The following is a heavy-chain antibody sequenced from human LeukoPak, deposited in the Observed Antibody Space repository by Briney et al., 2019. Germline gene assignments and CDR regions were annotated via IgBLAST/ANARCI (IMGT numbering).Heavy chain of an antibody. Sequence: GASVKVSCKASGYTFSSYGISWVRQAPGQGLEWMGWINPILGIANYAQKFQGRVTITADKSTSTAYMELSSLRSEDTAVYYCASSNYDSTVLHHWGQGTLVTVSS. CDR3: ASSNYDSTVLHH. V-gene: IGHV1-69*04. J-gene: IGHJ5*02. CDR1: GYTFSSYG. D-gene: IGHD3-3*01. CDR2: INPILGIA.